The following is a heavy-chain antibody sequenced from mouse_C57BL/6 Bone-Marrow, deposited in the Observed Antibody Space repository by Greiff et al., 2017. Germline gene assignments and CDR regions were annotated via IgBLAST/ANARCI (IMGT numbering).Heavy chain of an antibody. Sequence: QVQLQQPGAELVRPGTSVKLSCKASGYTFTSYWMPWVKQRPGQGLEWIGVIDPSDSYTNYNQKFKGKATLTVYTSSSTAYMQLSSLPSEDSAVYYCARSVITSFAYWGQGTLVTVSA. V-gene: IGHV1-59*01. CDR2: IDPSDSYT. D-gene: IGHD1-1*01. J-gene: IGHJ3*01. CDR3: ARSVITSFAY. CDR1: GYTFTSYW.